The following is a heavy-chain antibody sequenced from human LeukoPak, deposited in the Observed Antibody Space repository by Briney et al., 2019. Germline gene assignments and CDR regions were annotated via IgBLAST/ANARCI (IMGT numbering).Heavy chain of an antibody. D-gene: IGHD3-22*01. CDR1: GFTFDGYA. CDR3: AKGPRQGLYYYDSSGYYLS. Sequence: GGSLRLSCAASGFTFDGYAMHWVRQAPGKGLEWVSGISWNSGSIDYTDSVKGRFTISRDNAKNSLYLQMNSLRAEDTALYYCAKGPRQGLYYYDSSGYYLSWGQGTLATVSS. CDR2: ISWNSGSI. V-gene: IGHV3-9*01. J-gene: IGHJ5*02.